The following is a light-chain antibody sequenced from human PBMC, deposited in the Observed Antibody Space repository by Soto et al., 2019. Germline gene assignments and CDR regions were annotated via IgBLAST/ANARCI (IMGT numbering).Light chain of an antibody. V-gene: IGKV1-39*01. CDR1: QSISNY. J-gene: IGKJ1*01. CDR2: AAS. CDR3: QQSYSTPRT. Sequence: DIQMTQSPSSLSASVGDRVTITCRASQSISNYLNWYQQKPGKAPKLLMFAASSLPSGVQSRFSGGGSGTDFTLTISSLQPEDFATYYSQQSYSTPRTFGHGTKVEIK.